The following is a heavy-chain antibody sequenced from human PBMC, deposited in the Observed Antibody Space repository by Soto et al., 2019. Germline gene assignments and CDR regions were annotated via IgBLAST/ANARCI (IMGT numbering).Heavy chain of an antibody. J-gene: IGHJ4*02. CDR3: AKGGRQWLVTSDFNY. D-gene: IGHD6-19*01. CDR1: GFTFSDYP. V-gene: IGHV3-30*18. CDR2: VSHDGRNT. Sequence: VQLVESGGGGVQPGGSLRLSLAASGFTFSDYPLNWVGQAPGKGLEWVAVVSHDGRNTHYADSVKGRFTISRDSSKNTVSLEMTSLRAEDTAVYYCAKGGRQWLVTSDFNYWGQGALVTVSS.